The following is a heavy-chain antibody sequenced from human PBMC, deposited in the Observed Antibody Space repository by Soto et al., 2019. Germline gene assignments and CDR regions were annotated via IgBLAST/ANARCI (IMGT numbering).Heavy chain of an antibody. J-gene: IGHJ3*02. CDR3: ARGVTDAFDI. CDR1: GGSIINDYYS. Sequence: SETLSLTCSVSGGSIINDYYSWSWIRQPPGMGLEWIGHIFHSGSTYYNPSLKSRVTMSVDRSKNQFSLRLTSVTAADTAMYYCARGVTDAFDIWGQGTLVTVSS. D-gene: IGHD2-21*02. CDR2: IFHSGST. V-gene: IGHV4-30-2*01.